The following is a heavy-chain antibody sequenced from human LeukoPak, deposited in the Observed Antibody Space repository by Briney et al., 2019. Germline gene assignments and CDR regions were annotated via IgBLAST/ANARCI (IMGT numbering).Heavy chain of an antibody. CDR3: ARRITMVRGVISDAFDI. Sequence: GGSLRLSCAASGFTVSSNYMSWVRQAPAKGLEWVSVIYSGGSTYYADSVKGRFTISRDNSKNTLYLQMNSLRAEDTAVYYCARRITMVRGVISDAFDIWGQGTMVTVSS. CDR1: GFTVSSNY. J-gene: IGHJ3*02. CDR2: IYSGGST. D-gene: IGHD3-10*01. V-gene: IGHV3-66*04.